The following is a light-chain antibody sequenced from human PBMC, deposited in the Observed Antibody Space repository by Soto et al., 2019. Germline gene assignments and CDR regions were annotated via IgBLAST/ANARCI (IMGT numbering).Light chain of an antibody. Sequence: EIVLTQSPGTLSLSPGERATLSCRASQSVNNNYLAWYQQNPGQAPRLLIYGTSNRATGIADRFSGSGSGTDFTLTIARVKPEDFAVYYCHQFGSSPGTFGQGTKLEIK. V-gene: IGKV3-20*01. J-gene: IGKJ2*01. CDR1: QSVNNNY. CDR2: GTS. CDR3: HQFGSSPGT.